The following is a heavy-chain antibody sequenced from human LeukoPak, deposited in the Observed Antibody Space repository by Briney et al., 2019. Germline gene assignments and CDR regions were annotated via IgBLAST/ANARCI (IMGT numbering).Heavy chain of an antibody. D-gene: IGHD6-19*01. CDR3: ARDRAVAGRYYYGMDV. Sequence: SETLSLTCTVSGGSISSYSRSWIRQPPGKGLEWVGNIYYSGSTNYNPSLKSRVTISVDTSKNQFSLKLSSVTAADTAVYYCARDRAVAGRYYYGMDVWGQGTTVTVSS. CDR1: GGSISSYS. V-gene: IGHV4-59*01. CDR2: IYYSGST. J-gene: IGHJ6*02.